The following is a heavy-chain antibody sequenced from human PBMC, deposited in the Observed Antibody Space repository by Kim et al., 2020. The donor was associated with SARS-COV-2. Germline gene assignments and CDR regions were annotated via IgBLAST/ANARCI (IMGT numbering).Heavy chain of an antibody. D-gene: IGHD5-18*01. CDR3: ARDMPPTAMVNLSPYYGMDV. CDR1: GFTFSSYA. J-gene: IGHJ6*02. CDR2: ISYDGSNK. V-gene: IGHV3-30*04. Sequence: GGSLRLSCAASGFTFSSYAMHWVRQAPGKGLEWVAVISYDGSNKYYADSVKGRFTISRDNSKNTLYLQMNSLRAEDTAVYYCARDMPPTAMVNLSPYYGMDVWGQGTTVTVSS.